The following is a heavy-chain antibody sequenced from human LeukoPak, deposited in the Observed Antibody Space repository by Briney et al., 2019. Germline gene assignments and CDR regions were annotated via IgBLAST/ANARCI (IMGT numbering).Heavy chain of an antibody. D-gene: IGHD3-10*01. CDR3: ARDRPWFGAGDYYYGIDV. Sequence: ASVKVSCKASGYTFTSYYMHWVRQAPGQGLEWRGIINPSGGSTSYAQKFQGRVTMTRDTSTSTVYMELSSLRSEDTAVYYCARDRPWFGAGDYYYGIDVWGQGTMVTVSS. CDR2: INPSGGST. J-gene: IGHJ6*02. V-gene: IGHV1-46*01. CDR1: GYTFTSYY.